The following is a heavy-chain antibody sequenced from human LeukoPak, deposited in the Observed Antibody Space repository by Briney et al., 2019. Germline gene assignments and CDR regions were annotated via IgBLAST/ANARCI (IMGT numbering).Heavy chain of an antibody. CDR1: GFTFSSYG. Sequence: GGSLRLSCAASGFTFSSYGMHWVRQAPGKGLEWVAFIRYDGSNKYYADSVKGRFTISRDNSKNTLYLQMNSLRAKDTAVYYCAKDGDSSGYYLDAFDIWGQGTMVTVSS. CDR2: IRYDGSNK. D-gene: IGHD3-22*01. J-gene: IGHJ3*02. CDR3: AKDGDSSGYYLDAFDI. V-gene: IGHV3-30*02.